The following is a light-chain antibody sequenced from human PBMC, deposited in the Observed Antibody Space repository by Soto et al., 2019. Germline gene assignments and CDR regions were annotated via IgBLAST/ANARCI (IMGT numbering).Light chain of an antibody. J-gene: IGKJ4*01. CDR2: DVS. V-gene: IGKV3-11*01. CDR3: QQRRSSLT. CDR1: QSVSTY. Sequence: IVLTQSPATLSLSPGERATLSCRASQSVSTYLAWYQQQSGQAPRLLIYDVSRRATGIQPRFSGSGAGTDITLTISILEPEDSATYYCQQRRSSLTFGGGTKVEIK.